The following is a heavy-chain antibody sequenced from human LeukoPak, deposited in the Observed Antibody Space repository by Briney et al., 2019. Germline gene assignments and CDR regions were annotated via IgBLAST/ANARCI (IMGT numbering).Heavy chain of an antibody. D-gene: IGHD3-9*01. CDR2: INHSGST. CDR3: ARARLRYFDWLPKGGWFDP. J-gene: IGHJ5*02. CDR1: GGSFSGYY. Sequence: SETLSLTCAVYGGSFSGYYWSWIRQPPGKGLEWIGEINHSGSTNYIPSLKSRVTISVDTSKNQFSLKLSSVTAADTAVYYCARARLRYFDWLPKGGWFDPWGQGTLVTVSS. V-gene: IGHV4-34*01.